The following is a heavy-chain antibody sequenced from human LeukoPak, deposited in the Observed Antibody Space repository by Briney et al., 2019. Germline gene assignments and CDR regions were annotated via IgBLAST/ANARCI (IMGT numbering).Heavy chain of an antibody. Sequence: ASVKVSCKASGYTFTSYGISWVRQAPGQGPEWMGWISAYNGNTIYAQKLQGRVTMTTDTSTSTAYMELRSLRSDDTAVYYCARVVVVPAATTSYYYGMDVWGQGTTVTVSS. CDR3: ARVVVVPAATTSYYYGMDV. D-gene: IGHD2-2*01. CDR2: ISAYNGNT. V-gene: IGHV1-18*01. J-gene: IGHJ6*02. CDR1: GYTFTSYG.